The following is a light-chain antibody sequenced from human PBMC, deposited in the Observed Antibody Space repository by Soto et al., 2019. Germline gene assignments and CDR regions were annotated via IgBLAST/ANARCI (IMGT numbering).Light chain of an antibody. CDR1: QGISSY. CDR3: QQLNSYPFT. CDR2: AAS. V-gene: IGKV1-9*01. J-gene: IGKJ4*01. Sequence: DIQLTQSPSFLSASVGDRVTITCRASQGISSYLAWYQQKPGKAPNLLIYAASTLQSGVPSRFSGSGSGTEFTLTIRSLQPEDFATYYCQQLNSYPFTFGGGTKVEIK.